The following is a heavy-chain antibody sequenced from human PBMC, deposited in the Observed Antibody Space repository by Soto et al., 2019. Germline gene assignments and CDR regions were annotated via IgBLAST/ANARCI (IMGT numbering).Heavy chain of an antibody. CDR1: GGSMSSYP. V-gene: IGHV4-4*07. CDR2: LNTYGNT. CDR3: GRESGETWDYEAS. D-gene: IGHD1-7*01. J-gene: IGHJ5*01. Sequence: SETLSLTCTVSGGSMSSYPWSWIRQPAGKGLEWIGRLNTYGNTHYNPSLKSRVTVSVDTSRNQFFLTLRSVTAADSAVYHCGRESGETWDYEASWGHGTPVTVSS.